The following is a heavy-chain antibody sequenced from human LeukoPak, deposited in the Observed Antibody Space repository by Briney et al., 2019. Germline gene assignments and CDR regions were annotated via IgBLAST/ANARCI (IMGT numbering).Heavy chain of an antibody. D-gene: IGHD3-10*01. J-gene: IGHJ5*02. Sequence: PSETLSLTCAVCGGSFSGYYWSWIRQPPGKGLEWIGEINHSGSTNYNPSLKSRVTISVDTSKNQFSLKLSSVTAADTAVYYCARAGGYGSGSYYNSHNWFDPWGQGTLVTVSS. CDR1: GGSFSGYY. CDR2: INHSGST. CDR3: ARAGGYGSGSYYNSHNWFDP. V-gene: IGHV4-34*01.